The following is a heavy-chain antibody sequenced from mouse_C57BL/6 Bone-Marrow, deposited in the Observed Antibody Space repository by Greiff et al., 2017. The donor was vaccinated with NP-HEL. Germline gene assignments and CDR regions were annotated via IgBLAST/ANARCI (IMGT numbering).Heavy chain of an antibody. V-gene: IGHV14-4*01. J-gene: IGHJ2*01. CDR1: GFNIKDDY. CDR3: TTGGLGDD. CDR2: IDPENGDT. D-gene: IGHD4-1*01. Sequence: EVKLQESGAELVRPGASVKLSCTASGFNIKDDYMHWVKQRPEQGLEWIGWIDPENGDTEYASKFQGKATITADTSSNTAYLQLSSLTSEDTAVYYCTTGGLGDDWGQGTTLTVSS.